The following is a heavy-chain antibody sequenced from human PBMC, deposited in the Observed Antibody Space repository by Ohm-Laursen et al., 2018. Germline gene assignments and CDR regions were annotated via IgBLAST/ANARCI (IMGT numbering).Heavy chain of an antibody. CDR1: GFTFGSSW. J-gene: IGHJ3*01. D-gene: IGHD2-2*01. CDR3: ARPKSRRALDV. CDR2: IKQDGSEK. V-gene: IGHV3-7*01. Sequence: SLRLSCTASGFTFGSSWMHWVRQAPGKGLEWVATIKQDGSEKYYVDSVKGRFTITRDNANNSLYLQMNSLRVEDTAVYYCARPKSRRALDVWGQGTMVTVSS.